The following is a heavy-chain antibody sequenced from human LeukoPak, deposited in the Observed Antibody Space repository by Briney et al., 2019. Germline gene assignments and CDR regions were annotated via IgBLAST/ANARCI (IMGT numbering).Heavy chain of an antibody. CDR1: GFTFSNAW. Sequence: GSLRLSCGASGFTFSNAWMTWVRQPPGKGLEWIGEINHSGSTNYNPSLKSRVTISVDTSKNQFSLKLSSVTAADTAVYYCARMDFNSFDPWGQGTLVTVSS. CDR3: ARMDFNSFDP. J-gene: IGHJ5*02. CDR2: INHSGST. V-gene: IGHV4-34*01. D-gene: IGHD2-2*03.